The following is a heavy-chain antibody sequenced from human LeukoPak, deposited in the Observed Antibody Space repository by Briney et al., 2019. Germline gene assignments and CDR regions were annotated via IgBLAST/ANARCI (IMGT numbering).Heavy chain of an antibody. D-gene: IGHD3-10*01. Sequence: PGGSLRLSCSASGFTFSSYAMHWVRQAPGKGLEYVSAISSNGGSTYYADSVKGRFTISRDNSKNTLYLQMSSLRAEDTAVYYCVKTVYGTMVRGVITSPFDYWGQGTLSPSPQ. V-gene: IGHV3-64D*06. J-gene: IGHJ4*02. CDR1: GFTFSSYA. CDR3: VKTVYGTMVRGVITSPFDY. CDR2: ISSNGGST.